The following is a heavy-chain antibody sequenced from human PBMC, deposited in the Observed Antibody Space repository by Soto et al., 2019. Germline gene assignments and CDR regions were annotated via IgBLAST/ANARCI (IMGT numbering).Heavy chain of an antibody. CDR1: GGTFSSYT. CDR3: ARRGSMVRGACDAFDI. CDR2: IIPILGIA. D-gene: IGHD3-10*01. V-gene: IGHV1-69*02. Sequence: QVQLVQSGAEVKKPGSSVKVSCKASGGTFSSYTISWVRQAPGPGLEWMGRIIPILGIANYAQKFQGRVTITADKSTSTAYMELSSLRSEDTAVYYCARRGSMVRGACDAFDIWGQGTMVTVSS. J-gene: IGHJ3*02.